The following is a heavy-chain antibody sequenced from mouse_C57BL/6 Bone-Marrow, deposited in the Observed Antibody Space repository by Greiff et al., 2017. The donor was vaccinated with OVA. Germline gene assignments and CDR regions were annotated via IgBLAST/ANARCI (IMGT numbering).Heavy chain of an antibody. CDR3: ANYYGSSFWAMDY. J-gene: IGHJ4*01. CDR2: INPNNGGT. CDR1: GYTFTDYN. Sequence: EVQLQQSGPELVKPGASVKMSCKASGYTFTDYNMHWVKQSHGKSLEWIGYINPNNGGTSYNQKFKGKATLTVNKSSSTAYMELRSLTSEDSAVYYCANYYGSSFWAMDYWGQGTSVTVSS. V-gene: IGHV1-22*01. D-gene: IGHD1-1*01.